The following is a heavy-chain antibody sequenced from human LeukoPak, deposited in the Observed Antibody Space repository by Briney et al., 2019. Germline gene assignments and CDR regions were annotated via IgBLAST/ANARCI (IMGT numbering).Heavy chain of an antibody. Sequence: PGGSLRLSCAASGFTFSSYGMHWVRQAPGKGLEWVAVISYDGSNKYYADSVKGRFTISRDNSKNTLYLQMNSLRAEDTAGYYCAKDYYDYVWGSYPFDYWGQGTLVTVSS. J-gene: IGHJ4*02. V-gene: IGHV3-30*18. CDR1: GFTFSSYG. D-gene: IGHD3-16*02. CDR2: ISYDGSNK. CDR3: AKDYYDYVWGSYPFDY.